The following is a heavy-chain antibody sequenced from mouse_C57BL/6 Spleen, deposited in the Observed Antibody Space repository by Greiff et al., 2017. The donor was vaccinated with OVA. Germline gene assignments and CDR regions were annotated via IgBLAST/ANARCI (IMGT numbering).Heavy chain of an antibody. J-gene: IGHJ4*01. CDR2: IYPGDGDT. D-gene: IGHD2-1*01. CDR3: AREVYGNYGEDYAMDY. Sequence: QVQLQQSGAELVKPGASVKISCKASGYAFSSYWMNWVKQRPGKGLEWIGQIYPGDGDTNYNGKFKGKATLTAGKSSSTAYMQLSSLTSEDSAVYFCAREVYGNYGEDYAMDYWGQGTSVTVSS. CDR1: GYAFSSYW. V-gene: IGHV1-80*01.